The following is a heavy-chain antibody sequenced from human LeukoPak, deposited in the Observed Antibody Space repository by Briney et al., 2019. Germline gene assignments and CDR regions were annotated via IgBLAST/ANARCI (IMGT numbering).Heavy chain of an antibody. CDR2: INHSGST. CDR3: ARDGGYSSSSSKLGAFDI. V-gene: IGHV4-34*01. Sequence: PSETLSLTCAVYGGSFSGYYWSWIRQPPGKGLEWIGEINHSGSTNYNPSLKSRVTISVDTSKNQFSLKLSSVTAADTAVYYCARDGGYSSSSSKLGAFDIWGQGTMVTVSS. J-gene: IGHJ3*02. CDR1: GGSFSGYY. D-gene: IGHD6-6*01.